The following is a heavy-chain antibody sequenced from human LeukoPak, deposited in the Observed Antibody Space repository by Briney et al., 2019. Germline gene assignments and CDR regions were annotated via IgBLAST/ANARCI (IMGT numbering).Heavy chain of an antibody. CDR3: ASFGTYDILTGYYNGFDY. CDR2: IYSGGST. V-gene: IGHV3-53*01. Sequence: PGGSLRLSCAASGFTFSDHYMDWVRQAPGKGLEWVSVIYSGGSTYYADSVKGRFTISRDNSKNTLYLQMNSLRAEDTAVYYCASFGTYDILTGYYNGFDYWGQGTLVTVSS. D-gene: IGHD3-9*01. CDR1: GFTFSDHY. J-gene: IGHJ4*02.